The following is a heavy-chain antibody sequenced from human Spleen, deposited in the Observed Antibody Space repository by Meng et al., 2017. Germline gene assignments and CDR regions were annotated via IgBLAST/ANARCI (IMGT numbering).Heavy chain of an antibody. CDR2: IYHNGDT. Sequence: GSLRLSCTVSDDSISSCYWNWIRQPPGKGLEWIGFIYHNGDTNYNPSLKSRVTISVDTSKNQFSLKLVSVTAADTAVYYCQWLSTHPPDCWGQGTLVTVSS. CDR3: QWLSTHPPDC. V-gene: IGHV4-59*01. J-gene: IGHJ4*02. CDR1: DDSISSCY. D-gene: IGHD3-22*01.